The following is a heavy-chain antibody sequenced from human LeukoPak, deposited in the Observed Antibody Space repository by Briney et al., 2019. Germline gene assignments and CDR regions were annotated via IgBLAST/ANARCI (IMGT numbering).Heavy chain of an antibody. V-gene: IGHV4-59*01. CDR3: GGGYSSAAFDI. J-gene: IGHJ3*02. Sequence: SETLSLTCTVSGGSISSYYWSWIRQPPGKGLEWIGYIYYNGSTNYNPSLKSRVTISVDTSKNQFSLKLSSETAADTAVYYCGGGYSSAAFDIWGQGTMVTVSS. CDR1: GGSISSYY. D-gene: IGHD2-15*01. CDR2: IYYNGST.